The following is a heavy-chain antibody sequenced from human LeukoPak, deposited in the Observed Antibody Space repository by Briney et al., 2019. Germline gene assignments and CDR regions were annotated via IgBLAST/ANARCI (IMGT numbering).Heavy chain of an antibody. Sequence: GGSLRLSCAASGFTFSSYWMSWVRQAPGKGLEWVANIKQDRSEKYYVDSVKGRFTISRDNAKNSLYLQMNSLRAEDTAVYYCARDLGIGYCSGGSCSALFDNWGQGTLVTVSS. D-gene: IGHD2-15*01. CDR2: IKQDRSEK. V-gene: IGHV3-7*01. J-gene: IGHJ4*02. CDR3: ARDLGIGYCSGGSCSALFDN. CDR1: GFTFSSYW.